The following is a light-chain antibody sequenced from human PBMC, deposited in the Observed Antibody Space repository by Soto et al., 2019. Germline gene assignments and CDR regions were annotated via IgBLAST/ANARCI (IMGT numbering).Light chain of an antibody. J-gene: IGKJ1*01. CDR3: QQYNNWPTWT. Sequence: EIVLTQSPGTLSLSPGERATLSCRARQSVGSNLAWYQQRPGQAPRLLIYGASTRATGIPARFSGSGSETEFTLTISSLQAEDSAVYFCQQYNNWPTWTFGQGTKV. V-gene: IGKV3-15*01. CDR2: GAS. CDR1: QSVGSN.